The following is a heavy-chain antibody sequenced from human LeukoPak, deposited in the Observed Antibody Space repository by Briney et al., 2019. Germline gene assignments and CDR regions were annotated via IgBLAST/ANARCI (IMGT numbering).Heavy chain of an antibody. J-gene: IGHJ4*02. D-gene: IGHD5-18*01. V-gene: IGHV3-11*03. Sequence: GGSLRLSCAASGFSFSDYHMSWIRQAPGKGLEWVSYISSSSYRDYADSVKGRFTISRDNARNSLYLQMNSLRAEDTAVYYCARSGYSNVYFDYWGQGTLVTVSS. CDR3: ARSGYSNVYFDY. CDR1: GFSFSDYH. CDR2: ISSSSYR.